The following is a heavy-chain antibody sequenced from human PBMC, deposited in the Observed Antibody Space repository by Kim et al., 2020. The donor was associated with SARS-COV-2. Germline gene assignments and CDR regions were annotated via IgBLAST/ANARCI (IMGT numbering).Heavy chain of an antibody. V-gene: IGHV3-11*06. Sequence: GGSLRLSCAASGFTFSDYYMSWIRQAPGKGLEWVSYISSSSSYTNYADSVKGRFTISRDNAKNSLYLQMNSLRAEDTAVYYCARYNYDFWSGPMGSWFDPWGQGTLVTVSS. CDR3: ARYNYDFWSGPMGSWFDP. CDR2: ISSSSSYT. CDR1: GFTFSDYY. J-gene: IGHJ5*02. D-gene: IGHD3-3*01.